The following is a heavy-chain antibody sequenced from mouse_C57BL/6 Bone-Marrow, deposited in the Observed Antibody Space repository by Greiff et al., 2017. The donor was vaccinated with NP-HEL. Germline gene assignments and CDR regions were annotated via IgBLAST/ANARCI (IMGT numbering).Heavy chain of an antibody. CDR2: IDPETGGT. Sequence: VHLVESGAELVRPGASVTLSCKASGYTFTDYELHWVKQTPVHGLEWIGAIDPETGGTAYNQKFKGKAILTADKSSSTAYMELRSLTSEDSAVYYCIDYFDAMDYWGQGTSVTVSS. J-gene: IGHJ4*01. V-gene: IGHV1-15*01. CDR1: GYTFTDYE. CDR3: IDYFDAMDY. D-gene: IGHD1-1*01.